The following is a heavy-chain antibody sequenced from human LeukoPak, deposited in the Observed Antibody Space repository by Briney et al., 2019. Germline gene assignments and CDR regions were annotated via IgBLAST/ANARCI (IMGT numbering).Heavy chain of an antibody. D-gene: IGHD2-15*01. CDR3: AKERSSAIDY. CDR2: ISWNSGLI. CDR1: GFKFYDYA. V-gene: IGHV3-9*01. J-gene: IGHJ4*02. Sequence: GRSLRLSCAASGFKFYDYAMHWVRQVPGKGLEWVSGISWNSGLIDYADSVKGRFSISRDNAKNSLYLQMNSLKAEDTALYYCAKERSSAIDYWGQGTLVTVSS.